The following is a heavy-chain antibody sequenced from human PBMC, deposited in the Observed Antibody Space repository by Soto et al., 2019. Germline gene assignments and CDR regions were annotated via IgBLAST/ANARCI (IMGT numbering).Heavy chain of an antibody. V-gene: IGHV4-59*01. CDR3: ARVPWQWLGGYAFDI. CDR2: IYSSGST. CDR1: GDSITSYN. Sequence: SETLSLTCTVSGDSITSYNWNWLRQPPGKGLEWIGYIYSSGSTNYNPSLKSRATISVDTSKNQFTLKLSSVTAADTAVYYCARVPWQWLGGYAFDIWGQGTMVTVSS. D-gene: IGHD6-19*01. J-gene: IGHJ3*02.